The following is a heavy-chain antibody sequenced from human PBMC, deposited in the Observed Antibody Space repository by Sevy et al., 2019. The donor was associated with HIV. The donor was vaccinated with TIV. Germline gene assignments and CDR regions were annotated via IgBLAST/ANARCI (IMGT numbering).Heavy chain of an antibody. CDR1: GFTFNTHA. D-gene: IGHD3-22*01. CDR2: ISGPGYGT. Sequence: GGSLRLSCAASGFTFNTHAMNWVRQAPGKGLEWVSVISGPGYGTNYADSVKGRFTISRDNSKNTLFLQMISLRDDDTAVYYCAKALNPALESMLEVNLRSLKGFDVWGQGTMVTVSS. V-gene: IGHV3-23*01. J-gene: IGHJ3*01. CDR3: AKALNPALESMLEVNLRSLKGFDV.